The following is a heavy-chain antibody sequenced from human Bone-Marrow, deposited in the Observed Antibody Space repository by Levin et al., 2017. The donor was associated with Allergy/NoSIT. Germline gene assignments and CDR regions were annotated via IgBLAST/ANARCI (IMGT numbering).Heavy chain of an antibody. J-gene: IGHJ6*03. CDR1: GGTFSSYA. CDR3: ARDGDYSNYGWVLGASYYYYMDV. V-gene: IGHV1-69*13. Sequence: GASVKVSCKASGGTFSSYAISWVRQAPGQGLEWMGGIIPIFGTANYAQKFQGRVTITADESTSTAYMELSSLRSEDTAVYYCARDGDYSNYGWVLGASYYYYMDVWGKGTTVTVSS. CDR2: IIPIFGTA. D-gene: IGHD4-11*01.